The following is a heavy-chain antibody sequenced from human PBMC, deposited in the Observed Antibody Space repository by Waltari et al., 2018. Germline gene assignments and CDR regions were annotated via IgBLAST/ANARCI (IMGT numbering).Heavy chain of an antibody. D-gene: IGHD1-26*01. CDR2: ISGSGGST. CDR3: AKEGDSGSYYGAGRDY. CDR1: GFTFSSYA. Sequence: EVQLLESGGGLVQPGGSLRLSCAASGFTFSSYAMSWVRQAPGKGLEWVSAISGSGGSTYYADSGKGRFTISRDNSKNTLYLQMNSLRAEDTAVYYCAKEGDSGSYYGAGRDYWGQGTLVTVSS. J-gene: IGHJ4*02. V-gene: IGHV3-23*01.